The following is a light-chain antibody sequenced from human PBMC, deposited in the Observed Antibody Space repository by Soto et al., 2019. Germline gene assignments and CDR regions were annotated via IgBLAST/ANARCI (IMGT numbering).Light chain of an antibody. V-gene: IGKV3-15*01. CDR2: GAS. CDR3: QQYNNWPRLT. CDR1: ESISVN. J-gene: IGKJ1*01. Sequence: EIVMTQSPATLSVSPGERATLSCRASESISVNLAWYQQKPGHAPRLLIYGASTMATGIPDRFRGSGSGTEFTLTISSLQSEDFVVYFCQQYNNWPRLTFGQGTKVEIK.